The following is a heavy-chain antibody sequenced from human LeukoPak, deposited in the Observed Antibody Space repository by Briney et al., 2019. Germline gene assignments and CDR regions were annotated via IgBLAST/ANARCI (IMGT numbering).Heavy chain of an antibody. Sequence: PSETLFLTCTVSGGSISSYYWSWIRQSPGKGLEWIGWSYHRGSTSYNPSLKSRVAISVDTSKNQFSLKLSSVTAADTAVYYCARDRELGYWGQGTLVIVSS. V-gene: IGHV4-59*01. J-gene: IGHJ4*02. CDR3: ARDRELGY. CDR2: SYHRGST. CDR1: GGSISSYY. D-gene: IGHD1-1*01.